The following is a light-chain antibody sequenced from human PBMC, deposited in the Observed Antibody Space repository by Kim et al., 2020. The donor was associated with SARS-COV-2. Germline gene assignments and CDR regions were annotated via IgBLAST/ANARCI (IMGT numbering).Light chain of an antibody. CDR1: SGYSNYK. CDR3: GADHGSGSNFLVV. CDR2: VGPGGIVG. J-gene: IGLJ2*01. V-gene: IGLV9-49*01. Sequence: CTLSSGYSNYKVDWYQQRPGKGPRFVMRVGPGGIVGSKGDGIPDRFSVLGSGLNRYLTIKNIQEEDESDYHCGADHGSGSNFLVVFGGGTQLTVL.